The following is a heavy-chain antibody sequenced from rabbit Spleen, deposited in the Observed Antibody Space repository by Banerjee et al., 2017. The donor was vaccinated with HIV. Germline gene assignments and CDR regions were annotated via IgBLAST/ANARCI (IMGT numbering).Heavy chain of an antibody. CDR2: IYAGSSGST. CDR1: GFSFSSSYW. Sequence: QEQLVESGGGLVQPEGSLTLTCTASGFSFSSSYWICWVRQAPGKGLEWIGCIYAGSSGSTYCASWVNGRFTISKTSSTTVTLQMTSLTGADTATYFCARDNDGYRYAKDLWGQGTLVTVS. J-gene: IGHJ3*01. CDR3: ARDNDGYRYAKDL. D-gene: IGHD6-1*01. V-gene: IGHV1S45*01.